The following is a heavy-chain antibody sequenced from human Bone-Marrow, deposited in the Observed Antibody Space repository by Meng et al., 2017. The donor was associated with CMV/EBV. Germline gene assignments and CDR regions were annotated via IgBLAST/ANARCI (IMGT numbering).Heavy chain of an antibody. CDR1: GFTFSSYA. CDR3: TTDPPSDIVVVPATTLRLLGWGMDV. D-gene: IGHD2-2*01. CDR2: ISYDGSNK. J-gene: IGHJ6*02. Sequence: GESLKISCAASGFTFSSYAMHWVRQAPGKGLEWVAVISYDGSNKYYADSVKGRFTISRDNSKNTLYLQMNSLKTEDTAVYYCTTDPPSDIVVVPATTLRLLGWGMDVWGQGTTVTVSS. V-gene: IGHV3-30*04.